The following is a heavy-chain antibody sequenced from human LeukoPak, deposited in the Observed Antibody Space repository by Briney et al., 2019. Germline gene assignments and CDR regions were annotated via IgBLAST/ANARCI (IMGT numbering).Heavy chain of an antibody. Sequence: GGSLRLSCAASGFTFSTYNMNWVRQAPGKGLEWVSSITTSSTYIYYADSVKGRFTISRDNSKNTLYLQMNSLRAADTAVYYCARDITQWLVPFGAFDIWGQGTMVTVSS. CDR3: ARDITQWLVPFGAFDI. CDR1: GFTFSTYN. V-gene: IGHV3-21*01. D-gene: IGHD6-19*01. J-gene: IGHJ3*02. CDR2: ITTSSTYI.